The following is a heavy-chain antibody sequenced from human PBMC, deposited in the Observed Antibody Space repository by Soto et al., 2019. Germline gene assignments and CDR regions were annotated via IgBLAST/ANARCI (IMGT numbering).Heavy chain of an antibody. CDR2: ISYDGSNK. J-gene: IGHJ4*02. Sequence: HPGGSLRLSCAASGFTFSSYAMHWVRQAPGKGLEWVAVISYDGSNKYYADSVKGRFTISRDNSKNTLYLQMNSLRAEDTAVYYCARESIAARAAFDYWGQGTLVTVSS. CDR3: ARESIAARAAFDY. CDR1: GFTFSSYA. V-gene: IGHV3-30-3*01. D-gene: IGHD6-6*01.